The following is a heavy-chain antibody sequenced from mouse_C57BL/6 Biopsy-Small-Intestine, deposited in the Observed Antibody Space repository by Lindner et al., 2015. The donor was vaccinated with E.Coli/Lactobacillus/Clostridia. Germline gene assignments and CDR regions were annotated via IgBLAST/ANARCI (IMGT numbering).Heavy chain of an antibody. D-gene: IGHD1-1*01. V-gene: IGHV5-17*01. J-gene: IGHJ3*01. CDR3: AREGYGSSSGFAY. CDR2: ISSGSSTI. Sequence: VQLQESGGGLVKPGGSLKLSCAASGFTFSDYGMHWVRQAPEKGLEWVAYISSGSSTIYYADTVKGRFTISRDNAKNTLFLQMASLRSEDTAMYYCAREGYGSSSGFAYWGQGTLVTVSA. CDR1: GFTFSDYG.